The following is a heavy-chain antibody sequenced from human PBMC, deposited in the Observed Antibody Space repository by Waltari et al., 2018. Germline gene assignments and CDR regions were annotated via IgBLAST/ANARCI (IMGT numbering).Heavy chain of an antibody. D-gene: IGHD3-3*01. V-gene: IGHV3-48*01. Sequence: EVQLVESGCGFVQHGASLRLSWAASGPTFNHSHMSWVRQAPGKGLEWVAYISIRRSTIYYADSVKGRFTISGDSAKNSVFLQMNSLRAEDTAVYFCGRDSGVGGTFDSWGQGALVIVTS. J-gene: IGHJ4*02. CDR2: ISIRRSTI. CDR1: GPTFNHSH. CDR3: GRDSGVGGTFDS.